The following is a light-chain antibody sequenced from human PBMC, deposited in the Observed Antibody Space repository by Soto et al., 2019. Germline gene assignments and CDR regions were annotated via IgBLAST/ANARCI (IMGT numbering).Light chain of an antibody. J-gene: IGKJ2*01. CDR1: QSVINNY. Sequence: EIMLTQSPGTLSLSPGDRASLSCRASQSVINNYLAWYQQKPGQAPRLLIYGASIRATGVPDRFSGSGSGTDFTLNMSRLEPEDSAMYFCQQYHSSPPTFTFGQGTKLEI. CDR2: GAS. CDR3: QQYHSSPPTFT. V-gene: IGKV3-20*01.